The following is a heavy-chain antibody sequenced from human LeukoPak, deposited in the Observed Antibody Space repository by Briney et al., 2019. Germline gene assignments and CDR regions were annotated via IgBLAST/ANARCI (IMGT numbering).Heavy chain of an antibody. CDR3: ARAGQQLVPWYYYYCMDV. D-gene: IGHD6-13*01. V-gene: IGHV3-30*04. J-gene: IGHJ6*03. CDR1: GFTFSSYA. Sequence: GGSLRLSCAASGFTFSSYAMHWVRQAPGKGLEWVAVISYDGSNKYYADSVKGRFTISRDNSKNTLYLQMNSLRAEDTAVYYCARAGQQLVPWYYYYCMDVWGKGTTVTVSS. CDR2: ISYDGSNK.